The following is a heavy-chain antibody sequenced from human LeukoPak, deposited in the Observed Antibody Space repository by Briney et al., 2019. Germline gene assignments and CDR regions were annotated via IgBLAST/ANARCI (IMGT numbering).Heavy chain of an antibody. Sequence: PSETLSLTCTVSGGSISSSSYYWGWIRQPPGKGLEWIGSIDYSGSTYYNPSLKSRVTISADTSKNQFSLKLNSLTTADTAVYYCTRGAGWLIDYWGQGILVTVSS. J-gene: IGHJ4*02. CDR1: GGSISSSSYY. CDR2: IDYSGST. V-gene: IGHV4-39*07. CDR3: TRGAGWLIDY. D-gene: IGHD3-16*01.